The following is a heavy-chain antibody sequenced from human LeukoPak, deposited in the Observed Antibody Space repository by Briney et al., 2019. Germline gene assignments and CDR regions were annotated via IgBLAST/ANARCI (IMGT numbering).Heavy chain of an antibody. D-gene: IGHD1-26*01. CDR2: INPKNGGT. V-gene: IGHV1-2*02. Sequence: ASVKVSCKASGYTFIDFYMHWVRQAPGQGLEWMGWINPKNGGTNYAQKFQGRVTMTRDTSISTAYMELSRLRSDDTAAYYCARDEAGATKDYWGQGTLVTVSS. J-gene: IGHJ4*02. CDR1: GYTFIDFY. CDR3: ARDEAGATKDY.